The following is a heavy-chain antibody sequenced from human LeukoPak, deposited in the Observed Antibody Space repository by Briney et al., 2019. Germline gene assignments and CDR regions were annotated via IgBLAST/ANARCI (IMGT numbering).Heavy chain of an antibody. V-gene: IGHV4-38-2*02. Sequence: SQTLSLTCTVSGYSISSGYYWGWIRQPPGKGLEWIGSIYHSGSTYYNPSLKSRVTISVDTSKNQFSLKLSSVTAADTAVYYCARDGAYCSSTSCYARVDWFDPWGQGTLVTVSS. CDR1: GYSISSGYY. D-gene: IGHD2-2*01. CDR3: ARDGAYCSSTSCYARVDWFDP. CDR2: IYHSGST. J-gene: IGHJ5*02.